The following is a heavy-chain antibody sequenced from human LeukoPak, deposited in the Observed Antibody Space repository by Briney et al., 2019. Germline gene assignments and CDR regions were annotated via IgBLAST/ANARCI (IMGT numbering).Heavy chain of an antibody. J-gene: IGHJ5*02. CDR3: ARDVEKRLVLGRFDP. CDR1: GFTFSDHY. CDR2: ISSSGSSI. V-gene: IGHV3-11*01. D-gene: IGHD6-25*01. Sequence: GGSLRHSCAASGFTFSDHYMSWLREAPGKGLEWCSYISSSGSSIYYADSVKGRFTISRDNAKNSVYLQMNSLGDEDTAVYYCARDVEKRLVLGRFDPWGQGSLVTVSS.